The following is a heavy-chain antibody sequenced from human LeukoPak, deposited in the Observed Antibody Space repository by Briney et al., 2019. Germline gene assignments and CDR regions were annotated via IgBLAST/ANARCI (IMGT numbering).Heavy chain of an antibody. CDR2: IYHSGST. Sequence: AETLSLTCAVSGYSISSGYYWGWIRQPPGKGVEWIGSIYHSGSTYYNPSLKSRVTISVDTSKNQFSLKLSSVTAADTAVYSCARTGTMYWFDPWGQGTPVTVSS. CDR3: ARTGTMYWFDP. D-gene: IGHD1-1*01. CDR1: GYSISSGYY. V-gene: IGHV4-38-2*01. J-gene: IGHJ5*02.